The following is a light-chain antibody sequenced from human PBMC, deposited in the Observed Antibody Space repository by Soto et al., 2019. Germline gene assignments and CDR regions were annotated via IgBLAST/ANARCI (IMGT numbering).Light chain of an antibody. V-gene: IGKV3-20*01. CDR2: GAS. J-gene: IGKJ5*01. CDR1: QSVSGSY. Sequence: VLTQSPGTLSLSPGERATLSCRASQSVSGSYLAWYQQKPGQAPRLLIYGASSVATGIPDRFSGSGSGTDFTLTISRLEPEDFAVYYCQQYGSSITFGQGTRLEI. CDR3: QQYGSSIT.